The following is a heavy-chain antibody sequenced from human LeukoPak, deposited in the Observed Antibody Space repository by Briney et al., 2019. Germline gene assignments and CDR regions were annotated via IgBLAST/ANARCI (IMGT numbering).Heavy chain of an antibody. V-gene: IGHV4-39*07. D-gene: IGHD3-10*01. Sequence: PSETLSLTCTVSGGSITSDAYYWGWIRQPPGKGLEWIASVHYSGATYYNPSLKSRVTISVDTSKNHFSLKLSSVTAADTAVYYCARDYYGSGGYWGQGTLVTVSS. CDR3: ARDYYGSGGY. CDR1: GGSITSDAYY. CDR2: VHYSGAT. J-gene: IGHJ4*02.